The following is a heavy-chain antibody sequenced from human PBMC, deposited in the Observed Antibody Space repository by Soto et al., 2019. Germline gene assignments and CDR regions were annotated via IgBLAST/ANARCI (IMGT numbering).Heavy chain of an antibody. CDR2: ISGSGGST. J-gene: IGHJ6*02. D-gene: IGHD1-1*01. V-gene: IGHV3-23*01. CDR3: AKGSGTMSDYYYGMDV. Sequence: GGSLRLSCAASGFTFSSYAMSWVRQAPGKGLEWVSAISGSGGSTYYADSVKGRFTISRDSSKNTLYLQMNSLRAEDTAVYYCAKGSGTMSDYYYGMDVWGQGTTVTVSS. CDR1: GFTFSSYA.